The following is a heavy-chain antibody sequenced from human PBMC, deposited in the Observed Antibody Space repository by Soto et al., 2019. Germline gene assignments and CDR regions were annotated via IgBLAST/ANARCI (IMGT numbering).Heavy chain of an antibody. Sequence: ASVKVSCKASGYTFTSYYMHWVRQAPGQGLEWMGIINPSGGSTSYAQKFQGRVTMTRDTSTSTVYMELSSLRSEDTAVYYCAALFRYCSSTSCRYGMDVWGQGSTVTVAS. CDR3: AALFRYCSSTSCRYGMDV. CDR1: GYTFTSYY. J-gene: IGHJ6*02. D-gene: IGHD2-2*01. CDR2: INPSGGST. V-gene: IGHV1-46*01.